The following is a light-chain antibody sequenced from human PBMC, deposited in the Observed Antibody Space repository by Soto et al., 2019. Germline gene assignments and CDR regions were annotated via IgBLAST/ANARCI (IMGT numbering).Light chain of an antibody. CDR2: NNN. V-gene: IGLV1-47*02. J-gene: IGLJ7*01. Sequence: QSVLTQPPSASGTPGQRVTISCSGTRSNIGGNYVSWYQQLPGTAPKLLIYNNNERPSGVPDRFSGSKSGTSASLAISGLRSEDEADYYCAAWDDSLSGWVFGGGTQLTVL. CDR3: AAWDDSLSGWV. CDR1: RSNIGGNY.